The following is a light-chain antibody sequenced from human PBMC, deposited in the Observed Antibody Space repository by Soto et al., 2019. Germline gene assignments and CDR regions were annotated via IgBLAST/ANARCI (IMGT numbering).Light chain of an antibody. J-gene: IGLJ3*02. Sequence: QLVLTQPSSASASLGSSVSLTCTLSSGHSFYVTAWHQQQPGTAPRYLMKLEGSGNYNKGSGVPERFSGSSSGADRYLTISNLQSEDEGDYYCESWDSNTRVFGGGTKLTVL. CDR1: SGHSFYV. V-gene: IGLV4-60*03. CDR3: ESWDSNTRV. CDR2: LEGSGNY.